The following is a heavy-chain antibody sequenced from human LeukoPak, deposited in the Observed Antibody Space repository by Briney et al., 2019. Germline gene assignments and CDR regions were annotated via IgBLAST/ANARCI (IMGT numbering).Heavy chain of an antibody. V-gene: IGHV3-48*03. D-gene: IGHD6-13*01. CDR2: ISSSGSTI. Sequence: GSLRLSCAASGFTFSSYEMNWVRQAPGRGLEWVSYISSSGSTIHYADSVKGRFTISRDNAKNSLYLQMNSLRAEDTGVYYCARDIEGYSRSWGLFDYWGQGTLVTVSS. CDR1: GFTFSSYE. CDR3: ARDIEGYSRSWGLFDY. J-gene: IGHJ4*02.